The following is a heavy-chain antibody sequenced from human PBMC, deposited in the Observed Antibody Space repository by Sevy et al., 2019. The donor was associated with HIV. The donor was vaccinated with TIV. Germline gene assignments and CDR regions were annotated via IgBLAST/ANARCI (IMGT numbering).Heavy chain of an antibody. Sequence: GGSLRLSCAASAFTFSKYSMXWXXQPPGKGLEWVSTLSFGCGEINYADSVKGRFTISRDNSKSSVYLQMNNLRPEDTAVYYCAREGCTKPHDYWGQGTLVTVSS. D-gene: IGHD2-8*01. CDR1: AFTFSKYS. CDR3: AREGCTKPHDY. CDR2: LSFGCGEI. V-gene: IGHV3-23*01. J-gene: IGHJ4*02.